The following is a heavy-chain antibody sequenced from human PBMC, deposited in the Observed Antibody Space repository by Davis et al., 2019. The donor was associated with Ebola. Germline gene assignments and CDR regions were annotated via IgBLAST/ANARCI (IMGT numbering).Heavy chain of an antibody. CDR1: GGSISSYY. CDR3: ARDLGYSYGYRYYYYGMDV. CDR2: IYYSGST. V-gene: IGHV4-59*12. J-gene: IGHJ6*02. D-gene: IGHD5-18*01. Sequence: SETLSLTCTVSGGSISSYYWSWIRQPPGKGLEWIGYIYYSGSTNYNPSLKSRVTISVDTSKNQFSLKLSSVTAADTAVYYCARDLGYSYGYRYYYYGMDVWGQGTTVTVSS.